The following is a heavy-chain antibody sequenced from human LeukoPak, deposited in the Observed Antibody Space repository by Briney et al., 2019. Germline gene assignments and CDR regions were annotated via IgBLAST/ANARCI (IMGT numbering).Heavy chain of an antibody. CDR3: ARDDPAGSFDY. CDR2: INRSGST. Sequence: SETLSLTCAVYGGSFSGYYWSWIRQPPGKGLEWIGEINRSGSTNYNPSLKSRVTISVDTSKNQFSLKLSSVTAADTAVYYCARDDPAGSFDYWGQGTLVTVSS. J-gene: IGHJ4*02. V-gene: IGHV4-34*09. CDR1: GGSFSGYY.